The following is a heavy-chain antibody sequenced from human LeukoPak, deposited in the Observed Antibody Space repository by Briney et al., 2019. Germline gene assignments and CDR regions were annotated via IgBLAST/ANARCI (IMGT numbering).Heavy chain of an antibody. CDR1: GFIFDDYA. V-gene: IGHV3-30*02. CDR3: ARILDSAWGELGY. D-gene: IGHD6-19*01. CDR2: IRSDGSNK. J-gene: IGHJ4*02. Sequence: GGSLRLSCAVSGFIFDDYAMHWVRQAPGKGLEWMAFIRSDGSNKYYADSVKGRFTISRDNSKNTLYLQMNSLRAEDTAVYYCARILDSAWGELGYWGQGTLVTVSS.